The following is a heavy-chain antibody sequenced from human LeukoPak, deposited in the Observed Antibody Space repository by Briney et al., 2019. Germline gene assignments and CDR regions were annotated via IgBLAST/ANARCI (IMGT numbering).Heavy chain of an antibody. Sequence: GGSLRLSCTVSGFTFGDHAMSWVRQAPGKGLEWVGFIRSKTYGGTTEYAASVRGRFIISRDDSTSIAYLQMNSLKTEDTAVYYCTRGPIQLWLYHGMDVWGQGTTVTVSS. CDR2: IRSKTYGGTT. D-gene: IGHD5-18*01. CDR1: GFTFGDHA. V-gene: IGHV3-49*04. J-gene: IGHJ6*02. CDR3: TRGPIQLWLYHGMDV.